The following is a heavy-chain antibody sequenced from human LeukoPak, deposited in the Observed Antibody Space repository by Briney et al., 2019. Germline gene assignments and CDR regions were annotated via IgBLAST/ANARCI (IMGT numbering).Heavy chain of an antibody. J-gene: IGHJ4*02. CDR2: ISGSGGDT. V-gene: IGHV3-23*01. D-gene: IGHD4-23*01. CDR3: AKDDRSGGNAGRSEY. Sequence: GGSLRLSCAASGFTFSSYGLSWVRQAPGKGLEWVSSISGSGGDTYYADSVKGRLTISRDNSKNTLFLQMKSLRAEDTAVYYCAKDDRSGGNAGRSEYWGQGTLVTVSP. CDR1: GFTFSSYG.